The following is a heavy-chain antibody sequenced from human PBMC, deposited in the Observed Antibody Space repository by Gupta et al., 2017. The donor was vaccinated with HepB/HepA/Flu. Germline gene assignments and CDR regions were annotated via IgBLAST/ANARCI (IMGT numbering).Heavy chain of an antibody. Sequence: EVHLVESGGGWLRPGGSLSLPCAASGFPFTSDRMNWVRQAPGKGLEWVSHSTSSTSTIYYADYVKGRFTISRDNAKNSLYMKTNSMRDEETAVYYGAYGSREKQLGYDFDDWGQGTRVTVSS. D-gene: IGHD6-13*01. CDR2: STSSTSTI. CDR3: AYGSREKQLGYDFDD. J-gene: IGHJ4*02. CDR1: GFPFTSDR. V-gene: IGHV3-48*02.